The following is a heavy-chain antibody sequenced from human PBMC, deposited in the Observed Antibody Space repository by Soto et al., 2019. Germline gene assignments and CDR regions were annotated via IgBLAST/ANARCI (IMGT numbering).Heavy chain of an antibody. D-gene: IGHD6-19*01. V-gene: IGHV3-23*01. CDR1: GFTFSSYA. J-gene: IGHJ4*02. CDR3: TITKLAVAGRDH. CDR2: ISGSGGST. Sequence: EVQLLESGGGLVQPGGSLRLSCAASGFTFSSYAMSWVRQAPGKGLEWVSAISGSGGSTYYADSVKGRFTISRDNSKNTLYLQMNSLRAEDTAVYYCTITKLAVAGRDHWGQGTLVTVSS.